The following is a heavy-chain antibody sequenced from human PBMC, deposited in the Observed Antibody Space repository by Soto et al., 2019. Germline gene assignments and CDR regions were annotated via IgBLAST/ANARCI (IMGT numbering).Heavy chain of an antibody. CDR2: IYYSGNT. Sequence: PSETLSLTCTVAGGSISSYYWSWIRQPPGKGLEWIGYIYYSGNTNYNPSLKSRVTISVDTSKNQFSLKLSSVTAADTAVYYCASTPYSSSWLGFDYWGQGTLVTVSS. CDR1: GGSISSYY. CDR3: ASTPYSSSWLGFDY. V-gene: IGHV4-59*01. D-gene: IGHD6-13*01. J-gene: IGHJ4*02.